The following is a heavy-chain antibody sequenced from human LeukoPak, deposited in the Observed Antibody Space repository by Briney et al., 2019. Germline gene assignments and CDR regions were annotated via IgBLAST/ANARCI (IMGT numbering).Heavy chain of an antibody. D-gene: IGHD6-13*01. V-gene: IGHV3-74*01. Sequence: PGGSLRLSRAASGFTLSDYRMYWFPQAPGEGLVWVSRMNIDGSSISYADSVKGRFTMSRDNDKNTLYLQMNSLRVEDTAVYYCARAGGGDSRMAYDPWGQGTLVTVSS. J-gene: IGHJ5*02. CDR3: ARAGGGDSRMAYDP. CDR2: MNIDGSSI. CDR1: GFTLSDYR.